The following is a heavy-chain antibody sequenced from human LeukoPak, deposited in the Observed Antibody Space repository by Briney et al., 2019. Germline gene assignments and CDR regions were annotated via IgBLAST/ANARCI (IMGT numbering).Heavy chain of an antibody. J-gene: IGHJ6*04. D-gene: IGHD1-7*01. CDR3: ARDRGTGTTPGMDV. Sequence: GGSLRLSCAASGFTFSSYAMHWVRQAPGKGLEWVADISYDGSNKYYADSVKGRFTISRDNSKNTLYLQMNSLRAEDTAVYYCARDRGTGTTPGMDVWGKGTTVTVSS. V-gene: IGHV3-30*04. CDR2: ISYDGSNK. CDR1: GFTFSSYA.